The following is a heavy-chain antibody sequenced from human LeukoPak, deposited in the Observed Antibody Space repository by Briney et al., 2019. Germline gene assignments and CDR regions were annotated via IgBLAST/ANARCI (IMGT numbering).Heavy chain of an antibody. V-gene: IGHV2-5*02. CDR3: AHPQGFNCFGY. Sequence: SGPTLVKPTQTLTLTCTFSGFSLSTSGVGVGWIRQPPGKALEWLALIYWDDDKRYSPSLKSRLTITKDTSKNQVVLTMTDMDPVDTATYYYAHPQGFNCFGYWGQGTLVTVSS. D-gene: IGHD2-15*01. CDR2: IYWDDDK. CDR1: GFSLSTSGVG. J-gene: IGHJ4*02.